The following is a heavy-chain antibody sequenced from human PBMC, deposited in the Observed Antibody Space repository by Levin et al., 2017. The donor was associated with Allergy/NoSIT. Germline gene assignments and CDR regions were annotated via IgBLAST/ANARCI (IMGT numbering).Heavy chain of an antibody. D-gene: IGHD6-19*01. CDR2: ISSNSVYI. CDR1: GFSFSGYN. V-gene: IGHV3-21*06. CDR3: VSGGSGWPFDN. J-gene: IGHJ4*02. Sequence: PGGSLRLSCAASGFSFSGYNMNWVRQAPGKGLEWVASISSNSVYIFYADSLKGRFTISRDNAKTSLYLQMNSLRAEDTALYYCVSGGSGWPFDNWGQGTLVSVST.